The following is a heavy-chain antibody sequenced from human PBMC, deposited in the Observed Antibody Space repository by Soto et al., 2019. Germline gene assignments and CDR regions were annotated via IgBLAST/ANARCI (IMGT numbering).Heavy chain of an antibody. CDR1: GGSFSGYY. V-gene: IGHV4-34*01. Sequence: SETLSLTCAVYGGSFSGYYWSWIRQPPGKGLEWIGEINHSGSTNYNPSLKSRVTISVDTSKNQFSLKLSSVTAADTAVYYCARIAVVVAAAHFDYWGQGTLVTVSS. J-gene: IGHJ4*02. CDR2: INHSGST. CDR3: ARIAVVVAAAHFDY. D-gene: IGHD2-15*01.